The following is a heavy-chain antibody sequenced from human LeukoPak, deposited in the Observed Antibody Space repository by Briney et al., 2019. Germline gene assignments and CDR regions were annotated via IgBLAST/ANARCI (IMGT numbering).Heavy chain of an antibody. CDR3: ARARKGGSGWYGGAFDI. V-gene: IGHV1-8*03. CDR2: MNPNSGNT. J-gene: IGHJ3*02. Sequence: ASVKVSCKASGYTFTSYGISWVRQAPGQGLEWMGWMNPNSGNTGYAQKFQGRVTITRNTSISTAYMELSSLRSEDTAVYYCARARKGGSGWYGGAFDIWGQGTMVTVSS. CDR1: GYTFTSYG. D-gene: IGHD6-19*01.